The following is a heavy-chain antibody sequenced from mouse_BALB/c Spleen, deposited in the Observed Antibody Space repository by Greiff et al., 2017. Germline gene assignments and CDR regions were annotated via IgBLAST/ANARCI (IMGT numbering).Heavy chain of an antibody. CDR1: GYTFTDYA. V-gene: IGHV1S137*01. CDR3: ARRGLYDGYSYALDY. CDR2: ISTYYGDA. D-gene: IGHD2-3*01. Sequence: VKLVESGAELVRPGVSVKISCKGSGYTFTDYAMHWVKQSHAKSLEWIGVISTYYGDASYNQKFKGKTTMTVDKSSSTAYMELARLTSEDSAIYYCARRGLYDGYSYALDYWGQGTAVTVSA. J-gene: IGHJ4*01.